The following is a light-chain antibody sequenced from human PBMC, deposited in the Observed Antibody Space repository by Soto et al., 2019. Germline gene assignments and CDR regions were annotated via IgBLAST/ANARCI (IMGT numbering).Light chain of an antibody. CDR3: QQYNNWPPA. CDR2: GAS. Sequence: EIVMTQSPATLSVSPGERATLSCRASQSVSSNLAWHQQKPGQAPRLLIYGASTRATGIPARFSGSGSGTEFTLTISSLQSEDFAVYYCQQYNNWPPALGQGTKVDIK. J-gene: IGKJ1*01. V-gene: IGKV3-15*01. CDR1: QSVSSN.